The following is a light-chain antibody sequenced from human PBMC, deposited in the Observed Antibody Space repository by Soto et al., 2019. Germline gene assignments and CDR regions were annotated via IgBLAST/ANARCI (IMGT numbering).Light chain of an antibody. CDR3: QQYNNWPPIT. CDR2: GAS. Sequence: EIVMTQSPATLSGSPGERAMLSCRASQSVSSNLAWYQQKPGQAPRLLIYGASTRATGIPARFSGSGSGTEFTLTISSLQSEDFAVYYCQQYNNWPPITLGQGTRLEIK. J-gene: IGKJ5*01. CDR1: QSVSSN. V-gene: IGKV3-15*01.